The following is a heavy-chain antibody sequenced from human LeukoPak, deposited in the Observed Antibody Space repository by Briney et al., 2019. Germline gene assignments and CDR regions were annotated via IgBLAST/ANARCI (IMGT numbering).Heavy chain of an antibody. V-gene: IGHV3-30*03. J-gene: IGHJ4*02. D-gene: IGHD3-22*01. CDR2: ISYDGSNK. Sequence: PGGSLRLSCAASGFTFSHYGVHWVRQAPGKGLEWVAVISYDGSNKYYADSVKGRFTISRDNSKNTLYLQMNSLRAEDTAVYYCARARREQQSLYDSSGYYFDYWGQGTLVTVSS. CDR3: ARARREQQSLYDSSGYYFDY. CDR1: GFTFSHYG.